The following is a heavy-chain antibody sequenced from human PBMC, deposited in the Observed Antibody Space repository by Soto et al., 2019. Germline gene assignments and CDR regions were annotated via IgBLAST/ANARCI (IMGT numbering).Heavy chain of an antibody. Sequence: SETLSLTCAVSGGSVSSGVFSWNWIRQPPGQGLEWIGYISHGGSPHYTPSLRSRVSISVDRSTNVISLNLTSMTPADTAAYFCARGHYYYAMDVWSQGAPVTVSS. J-gene: IGHJ6*02. CDR2: ISHGGSP. CDR1: GGSVSSGVFS. CDR3: ARGHYYYAMDV. V-gene: IGHV4-30-2*01.